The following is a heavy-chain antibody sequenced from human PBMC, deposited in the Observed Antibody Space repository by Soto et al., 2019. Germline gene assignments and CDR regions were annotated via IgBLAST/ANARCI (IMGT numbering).Heavy chain of an antibody. CDR1: GGSISSYY. J-gene: IGHJ3*02. V-gene: IGHV4-59*08. Sequence: QVQLQESGPGLVKPSETLSLTCTVSGGSISSYYWSWIRQPPGKGLELIGYIYYSGITNYNPTLKSRVTISVDTSKNQFSLKLSSVTAADTAVYYCARLYGIDAFDIWGQGTMVTVSS. CDR3: ARLYGIDAFDI. D-gene: IGHD3-16*02. CDR2: IYYSGIT.